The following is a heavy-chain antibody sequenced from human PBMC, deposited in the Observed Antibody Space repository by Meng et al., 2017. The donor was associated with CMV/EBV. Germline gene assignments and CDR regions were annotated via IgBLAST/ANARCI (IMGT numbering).Heavy chain of an antibody. J-gene: IGHJ4*02. CDR2: ISSSSYI. CDR3: ASEPDYDFWSGYYPFDY. CDR1: GFTFSSYS. V-gene: IGHV3-21*01. D-gene: IGHD3-3*01. Sequence: GGSLRLSCAASGFTFSSYSMNWVRQAQGKGLEWVSSISSSSYIYYADSVKGRFTISRDNAKNSLYLQMNSLRAEDTAVYYCASEPDYDFWSGYYPFDYWGQGTLVTVSS.